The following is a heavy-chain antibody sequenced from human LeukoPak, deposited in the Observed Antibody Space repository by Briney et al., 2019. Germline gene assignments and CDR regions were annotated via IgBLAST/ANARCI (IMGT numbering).Heavy chain of an antibody. CDR1: GFTFSSYA. CDR3: AKDPISSGWYSYFDY. J-gene: IGHJ4*02. CDR2: ISGSGGST. D-gene: IGHD6-19*01. Sequence: GGSLRLSCAASGFTFSSYAMSWVRQAPGKGLAWVSAISGSGGSTYYADSVKGRFTISRDNSKNTLYLQMNSLRAEDTAVYYCAKDPISSGWYSYFDYWGQGTLVTVSS. V-gene: IGHV3-23*01.